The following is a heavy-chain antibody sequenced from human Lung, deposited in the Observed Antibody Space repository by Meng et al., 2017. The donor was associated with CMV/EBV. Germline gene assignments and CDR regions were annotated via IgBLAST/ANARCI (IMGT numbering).Heavy chain of an antibody. CDR1: GFTFSSYA. D-gene: IGHD3-3*01. CDR3: ARAHYDFWSGYLRSDYYYGMDV. J-gene: IGHJ6*02. Sequence: GESLKISCAASGFTFSSYAMHWVRQAPGKGLEWVAVISYDGSNKYYADSVKGRFTISRDNSKNTLYLQMNSLRAEDTAVYYCARAHYDFWSGYLRSDYYYGMDVWGQGTTVTVS. V-gene: IGHV3-30*04. CDR2: ISYDGSNK.